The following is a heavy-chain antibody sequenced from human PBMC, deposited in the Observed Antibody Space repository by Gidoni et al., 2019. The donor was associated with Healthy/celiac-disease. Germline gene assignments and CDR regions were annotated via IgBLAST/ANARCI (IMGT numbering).Heavy chain of an antibody. J-gene: IGHJ4*02. CDR3: ASETDDYGDLRFDY. CDR2: IWYDGSNK. Sequence: QVQLVESGGGVVQPGRSLSLYCAASGFTFSSYGMHWVRQAPGKGLEWVAVIWYDGSNKYYADSVKGRFTISRDNSKNTLYLQMNSLRAEDTAVYYCASETDDYGDLRFDYWGQGTLVTVSS. V-gene: IGHV3-33*01. D-gene: IGHD4-17*01. CDR1: GFTFSSYG.